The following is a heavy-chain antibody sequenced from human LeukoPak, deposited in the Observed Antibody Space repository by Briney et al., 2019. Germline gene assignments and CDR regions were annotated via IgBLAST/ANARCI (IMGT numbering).Heavy chain of an antibody. CDR1: GFSFTTCW. CDR3: TTHYYDSSGYLYYFDY. V-gene: IGHV3-23*01. CDR2: ISGSGGST. Sequence: GGSLRLSCAASGFSFTTCWMSWVRQAPGKGLEWVSAISGSGGSTYYADSVKGRFTISRDNSKNTLYLQMNSLRAEDTAVYYCTTHYYDSSGYLYYFDYWGQGTLVTVSS. J-gene: IGHJ4*02. D-gene: IGHD3-22*01.